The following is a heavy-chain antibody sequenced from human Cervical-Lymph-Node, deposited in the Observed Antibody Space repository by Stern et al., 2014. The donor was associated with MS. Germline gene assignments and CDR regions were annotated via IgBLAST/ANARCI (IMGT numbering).Heavy chain of an antibody. CDR1: GGSFSSGDNY. CDR3: ARSREHCSSTSCYAGILDY. D-gene: IGHD2-2*01. Sequence: QVQLQESGPGLVKPSQTLSLTCTVSGGSFSSGDNYWNWIRPRPGKGLDWLGYIYYTGSTYYCPSLGVRATMSLDTSKNQISLKLSAVTAADTAVYYCARSREHCSSTSCYAGILDYWGQGTLVTVSS. V-gene: IGHV4-31*03. CDR2: IYYTGST. J-gene: IGHJ4*02.